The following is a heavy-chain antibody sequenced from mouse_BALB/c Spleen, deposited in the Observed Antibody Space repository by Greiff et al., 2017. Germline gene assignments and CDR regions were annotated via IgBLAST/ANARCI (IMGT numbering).Heavy chain of an antibody. CDR1: GFTFSSYA. CDR2: ISSGGST. D-gene: IGHD2-1*01. V-gene: IGHV5-6-5*01. J-gene: IGHJ3*01. CDR3: AREGVGNPFAY. Sequence: DVKLVESGGGLVKPGGSLKLSCAASGFTFSSYAMSWVRQTPEKRLEWVASISSGGSTYYPDSVKGRFTISRDNARNILYLQMSSLRSEDTAMYYCAREGVGNPFAYWGQGTLVTVSA.